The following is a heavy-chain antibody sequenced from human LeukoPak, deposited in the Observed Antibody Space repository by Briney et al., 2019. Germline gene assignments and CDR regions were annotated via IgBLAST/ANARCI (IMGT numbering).Heavy chain of an antibody. CDR2: LYFSGNP. D-gene: IGHD6-19*01. CDR3: ARLGSGYPTPDY. CDR1: GASVSSSDYY. Sequence: SETLSLTCTVSGASVSSSDYYWGWIRQPPGMRLEWIGNLYFSGNPYYNPSLNSRVTISVDTSRNQFSLKMRSVTAADTAVYYCARLGSGYPTPDYWGQGTLVTVSS. V-gene: IGHV4-39*01. J-gene: IGHJ4*02.